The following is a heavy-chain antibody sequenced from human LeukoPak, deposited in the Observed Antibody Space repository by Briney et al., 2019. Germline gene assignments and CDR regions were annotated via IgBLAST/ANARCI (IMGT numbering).Heavy chain of an antibody. CDR3: ARIKWLRRSYNWFDP. D-gene: IGHD5-12*01. CDR2: MNPNSGNT. CDR1: GYTFTSYD. V-gene: IGHV1-8*01. Sequence: ASLKVSCKASGYTFTSYDINWVRQATGQGLEWMGWMNPNSGNTGYAQKFQGRVTMTRNTSISTAYMELSSLRSEDTAVYYCARIKWLRRSYNWFDPWGQGTLVTVSS. J-gene: IGHJ5*02.